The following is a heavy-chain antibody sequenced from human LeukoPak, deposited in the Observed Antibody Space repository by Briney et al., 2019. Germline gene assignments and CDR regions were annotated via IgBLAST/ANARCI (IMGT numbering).Heavy chain of an antibody. Sequence: SQTLSLTCTVSGGSISSGGYYWSWLRQHPGKGLEWIGYIYYSGSTYYNPSLKSRVTISVDTSKNQFSLKLSSVTAADTAVYYCARDTYYDILTGYPTDSSPTGAFDIWGQGTMVTVSS. CDR1: GGSISSGGYY. CDR2: IYYSGST. J-gene: IGHJ3*02. CDR3: ARDTYYDILTGYPTDSSPTGAFDI. V-gene: IGHV4-31*03. D-gene: IGHD3-9*01.